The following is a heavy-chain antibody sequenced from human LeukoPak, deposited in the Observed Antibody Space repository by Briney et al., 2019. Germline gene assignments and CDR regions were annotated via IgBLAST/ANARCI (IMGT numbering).Heavy chain of an antibody. CDR2: ISAYNGNT. D-gene: IGHD3-9*01. V-gene: IGHV1-18*01. CDR3: ATNPLRYFDSSSPAAFDI. CDR1: GYTFTSYG. Sequence: ASVKVSCKASGYTFTSYGISWVRQAPGQGLEWMGWISAYNGNTNHAQKLQGRVTMTTDTSTSTAYMELRSLRSDDTAVYYCATNPLRYFDSSSPAAFDIWGQGTMVTVSS. J-gene: IGHJ3*02.